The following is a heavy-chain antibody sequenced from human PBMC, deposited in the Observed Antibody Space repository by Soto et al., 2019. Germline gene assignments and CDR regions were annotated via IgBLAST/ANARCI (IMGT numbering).Heavy chain of an antibody. D-gene: IGHD4-17*01. V-gene: IGHV1-18*04. CDR3: ARGTVTSGRWFGP. CDR2: ISSLNGNT. Sequence: QVHLVQSATEVKEPGASVTVSCKTSDSTFTGYTINWVRQAPGQGLEWLGWISSLNGNTNYARKYQGRLTLTTITSATTVYMELRSLRSDHTAVYFCARGTVTSGRWFGPWGQGTLVTVSS. CDR1: DSTFTGYT. J-gene: IGHJ5*02.